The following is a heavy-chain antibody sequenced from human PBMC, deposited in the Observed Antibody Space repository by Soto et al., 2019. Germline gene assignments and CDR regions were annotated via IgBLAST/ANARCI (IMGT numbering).Heavy chain of an antibody. V-gene: IGHV2-26*01. CDR3: ARAYYDFWSGYYYHNMDV. J-gene: IGHJ6*03. Sequence: QVTLKASGPVLVKPTETLTLTCTVSGFSLSNARLGVSWMRQSPGRALEWLAHISSNDETSYNTSMKTRLTISKDTTKSEVVLIMTCMGTVDTATYYCARAYYDFWSGYYYHNMDVWGKGTTVTVSS. CDR2: ISSNDET. D-gene: IGHD3-3*01. CDR1: GFSLSNARLG.